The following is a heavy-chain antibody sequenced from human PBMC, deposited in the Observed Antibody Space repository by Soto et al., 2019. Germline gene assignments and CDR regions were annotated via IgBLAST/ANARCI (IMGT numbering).Heavy chain of an antibody. D-gene: IGHD3-3*01. CDR1: GYTFTSYG. CDR2: ISAYNGNT. CDR3: ARDNSTNTGGITIFLFDP. V-gene: IGHV1-18*01. J-gene: IGHJ5*02. Sequence: ASVKVSCKASGYTFTSYGTSWVRQAPGQGLEWMGWISAYNGNTNYAQKLQGRVTMTTDTSTSTAYMEPRSLRSDDTAVYYCARDNSTNTGGITIFLFDPWGQGPLVTVSS.